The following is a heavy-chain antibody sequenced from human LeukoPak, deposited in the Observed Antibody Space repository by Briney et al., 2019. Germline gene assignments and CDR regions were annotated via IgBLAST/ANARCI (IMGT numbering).Heavy chain of an antibody. CDR3: TTGVAVAGPFDI. CDR2: IKSKTDGGTT. D-gene: IGHD6-19*01. Sequence: PGGSLRLSCAASGFTFSNAWMSWVRQAPGKGLEWVGRIKSKTDGGTTDYAAPVKGRFTISRDDSKNTLYLQMNSLKTEDTAVYYCTTGVAVAGPFDIWGQGTMVTVSS. V-gene: IGHV3-15*01. J-gene: IGHJ3*02. CDR1: GFTFSNAW.